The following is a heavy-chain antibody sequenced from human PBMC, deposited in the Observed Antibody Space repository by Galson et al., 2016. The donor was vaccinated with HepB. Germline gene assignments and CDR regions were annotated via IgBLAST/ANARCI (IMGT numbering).Heavy chain of an antibody. D-gene: IGHD1-20*01. CDR2: INTNTGNP. V-gene: IGHV7-4-1*02. CDR1: GYSFTNYA. CDR3: ARATEIPGTYWFDP. J-gene: IGHJ5*02. Sequence: SVKVSCKASGYSFTNYAIHWVRQAPGQGLEWMGWINTNTGNPTYAQGFTGRFVFSLDTSVSTAYLRISSLKAEDTAVYYCARATEIPGTYWFDPWGQGTLVTVSS.